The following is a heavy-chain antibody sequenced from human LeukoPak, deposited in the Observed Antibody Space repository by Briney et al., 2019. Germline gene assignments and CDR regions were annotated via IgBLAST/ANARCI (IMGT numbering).Heavy chain of an antibody. CDR2: IRTDGDDK. V-gene: IGHV3-30*02. D-gene: IGHD2-8*01. Sequence: GGSLRLSCAASGFTFNSQNMNWVRQSPGQVLDWVAFIRTDGDDKYYADSVKGRFTISRDNSENKLYLQMNSLRPEDAAIYYCVQNGWLDDWGLGTLVIVSS. CDR1: GFTFNSQN. CDR3: VQNGWLDD. J-gene: IGHJ5*02.